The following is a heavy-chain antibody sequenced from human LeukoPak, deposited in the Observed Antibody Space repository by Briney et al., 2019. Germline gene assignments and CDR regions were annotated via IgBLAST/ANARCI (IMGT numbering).Heavy chain of an antibody. V-gene: IGHV4-59*01. J-gene: IGHJ4*02. D-gene: IGHD3-10*01. CDR1: GGSISSYY. CDR2: IYYSGST. CDR3: ARGVGYGSGYFDY. Sequence: SETLSLTCTVSGGSISSYYWSWIRQPPEKGLEWIGYIYYSGSTNYNSSLKSRVTISVDTPKNQFSLKLSSVTAADTAVYYCARGVGYGSGYFDYWGQGTLVTVSS.